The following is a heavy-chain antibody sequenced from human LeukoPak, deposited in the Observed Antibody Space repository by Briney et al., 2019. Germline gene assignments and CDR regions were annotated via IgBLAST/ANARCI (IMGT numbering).Heavy chain of an antibody. CDR3: AKSVSWCSWYFDY. D-gene: IGHD4/OR15-4a*01. V-gene: IGHV3-23*01. J-gene: IGHJ4*02. CDR2: IRGTGGTT. Sequence: GGSLRLSCAASGFTFNSYAMTWVRQAPGKGLEFVSSIRGTGGTTYYADSVKGRFTISRDNSKSTVHLQMNSLRAVDTAVYYCAKSVSWCSWYFDYWGQGTLVTVSS. CDR1: GFTFNSYA.